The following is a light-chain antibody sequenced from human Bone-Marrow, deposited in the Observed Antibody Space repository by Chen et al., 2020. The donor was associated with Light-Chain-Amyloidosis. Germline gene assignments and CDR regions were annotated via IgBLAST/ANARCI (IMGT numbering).Light chain of an antibody. Sequence: QSALTQPASVSGSPGQSITISCTGASSDVGGYNYVSWYQQHPDKAPTRMIYDVSDRPSGVSNRFSGSKSGNTASLTISGLQAEDEADYYCSSYTSSFIVVFGGGTKLTVL. V-gene: IGLV2-14*01. CDR2: DVS. J-gene: IGLJ2*01. CDR3: SSYTSSFIVV. CDR1: SSDVGGYNY.